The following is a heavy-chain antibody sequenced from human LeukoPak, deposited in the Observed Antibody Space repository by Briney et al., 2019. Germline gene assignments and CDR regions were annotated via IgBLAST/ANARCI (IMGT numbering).Heavy chain of an antibody. D-gene: IGHD4-11*01. CDR3: ARSLSDYNNNPLGF. CDR2: IYYSGST. V-gene: IGHV4-59*01. Sequence: SETLSLTCAVYGGSFSGYYWSWIRQPPGKGLEWIGYIYYSGSTNYNPSLKSRVTISIDTSKNQFSLRLSSVTAADTAVYYCARSLSDYNNNPLGFWGQGTLVTVSS. CDR1: GGSFSGYY. J-gene: IGHJ4*02.